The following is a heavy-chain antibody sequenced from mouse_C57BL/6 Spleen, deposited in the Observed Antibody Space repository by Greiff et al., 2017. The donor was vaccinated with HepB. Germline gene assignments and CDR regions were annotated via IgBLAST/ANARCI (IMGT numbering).Heavy chain of an antibody. D-gene: IGHD1-3*01. Sequence: QVQLQQPGAELVKPGASVKLSCKASGYTFTSYWMHWVKQRPGQGLEWIGMIHPNSGSTNYNEKFKSKATLTVDKSSSTAYMQLSSLTSEDSAVYYCASEDISNYAMDYWGQGTSVTVSS. CDR3: ASEDISNYAMDY. CDR2: IHPNSGST. CDR1: GYTFTSYW. V-gene: IGHV1-64*01. J-gene: IGHJ4*01.